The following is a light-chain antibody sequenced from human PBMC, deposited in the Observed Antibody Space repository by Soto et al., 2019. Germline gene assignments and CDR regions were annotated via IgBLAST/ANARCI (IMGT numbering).Light chain of an antibody. CDR1: QRVSSSD. Sequence: EIVLTQSPGTLSLSPGERATLSCRASQRVSSSDLAWYQQTPGQAPRLLIYGASSRATGIPDRFSGSGSGTDFTLTISRLEPEDFAVYFCQQYGSSPPFTFGQGTKVEI. CDR2: GAS. J-gene: IGKJ2*01. CDR3: QQYGSSPPFT. V-gene: IGKV3-20*01.